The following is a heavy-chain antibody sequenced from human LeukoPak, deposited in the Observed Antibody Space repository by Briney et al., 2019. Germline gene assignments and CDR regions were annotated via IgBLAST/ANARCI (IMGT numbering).Heavy chain of an antibody. V-gene: IGHV3-30*04. CDR2: ISYDGSNK. CDR3: ASIF. Sequence: SGGSLRLSCAASGFTFSSYAIHWVRQAPGKGLEWVAVISYDGSNKYYADSVKGRFTISRDNSKNTLYLQMNSLRAEDTAVYYCASIFWGQGTLVTVSS. CDR1: GFTFSSYA. J-gene: IGHJ4*02.